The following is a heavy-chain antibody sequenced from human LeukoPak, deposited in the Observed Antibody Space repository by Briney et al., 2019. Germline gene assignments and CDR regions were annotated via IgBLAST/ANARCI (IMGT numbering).Heavy chain of an antibody. CDR1: GFTLSSYS. Sequence: GGSLRLSCAASGFTLSSYSMNWVRQAPGKGLEWVSSISTSSSYIYYADSVRGRFTFSRDNAKNSLYLQMNNLRAEDTAVYYCARAHEVGDYWGQGTLVTVSS. CDR3: ARAHEVGDY. V-gene: IGHV3-21*01. CDR2: ISTSSSYI. J-gene: IGHJ4*02. D-gene: IGHD1-26*01.